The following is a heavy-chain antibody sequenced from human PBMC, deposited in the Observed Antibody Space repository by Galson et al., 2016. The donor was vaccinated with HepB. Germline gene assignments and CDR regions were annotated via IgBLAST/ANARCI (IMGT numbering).Heavy chain of an antibody. Sequence: SMRLSCAASGFTFNNYAMNWVRQAPGKGLEWVPATSGSGGYTYNAGTVKGGFTISRVNSKNTLYLQMDRMRVEDTAVYYCAKDRGIGYSYGYSSEYYGMDVWGPGTTVTVSS. J-gene: IGHJ6*02. CDR2: TSGSGGYT. CDR3: AKDRGIGYSYGYSSEYYGMDV. CDR1: GFTFNNYA. D-gene: IGHD5-18*01. V-gene: IGHV3-23*01.